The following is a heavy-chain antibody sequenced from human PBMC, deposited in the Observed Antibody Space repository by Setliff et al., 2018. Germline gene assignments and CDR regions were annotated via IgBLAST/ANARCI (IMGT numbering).Heavy chain of an antibody. Sequence: ASVKVSCKASGYTFTNYGISWVRQAPGQGLEWMAYINAYNGDTYYAENLQVRVTVSTDTSTTTTYMELRNLRSDDTAVYYCARDADNYDTSENPIFDPWGQGTLVTVSS. J-gene: IGHJ5*02. CDR3: ARDADNYDTSENPIFDP. V-gene: IGHV1-18*01. D-gene: IGHD3-22*01. CDR1: GYTFTNYG. CDR2: INAYNGDT.